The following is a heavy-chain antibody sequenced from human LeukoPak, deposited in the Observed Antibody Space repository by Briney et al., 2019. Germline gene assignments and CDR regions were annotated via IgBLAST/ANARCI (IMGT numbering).Heavy chain of an antibody. CDR3: ARDHKRYPYYYGSGSYRD. J-gene: IGHJ4*02. Sequence: ASVKVSCKASGYTFTSYDINWVRQATGQGLEWMGWMNPNSGNTGYAQKFQGRVTMTRNTSTSTVYMELSSLRSEDTAVYYCARDHKRYPYYYGSGSYRDWGQGTLVTVSS. V-gene: IGHV1-8*01. CDR1: GYTFTSYD. CDR2: MNPNSGNT. D-gene: IGHD3-10*01.